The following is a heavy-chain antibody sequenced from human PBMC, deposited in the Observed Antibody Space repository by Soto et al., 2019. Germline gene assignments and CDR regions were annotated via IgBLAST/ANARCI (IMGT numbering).Heavy chain of an antibody. CDR1: GGSISSGGYS. Sequence: QLRLQESGSGLVKPSQTLSLTCAVSGGSISSGGYSWSWIRQPPGKGLEWIGYIYHSGTTYYNPSLKSRVTISIDRSKSQFSLKLSSVTAADTAVYYCARGDGLDAYDTWGQGALVTVSS. J-gene: IGHJ5*02. D-gene: IGHD3-9*01. CDR2: IYHSGTT. V-gene: IGHV4-30-2*01. CDR3: ARGDGLDAYDT.